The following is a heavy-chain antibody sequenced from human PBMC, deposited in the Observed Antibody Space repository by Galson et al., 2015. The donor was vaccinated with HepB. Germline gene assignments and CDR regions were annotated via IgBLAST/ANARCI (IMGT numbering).Heavy chain of an antibody. J-gene: IGHJ4*02. CDR1: GFTFSSYG. Sequence: SLRLSCAASGFTFSSYGMHWVRQAPGKGLEWVAVISYDGSNKYYADSVKGRFTISRDNSKNTLYLQMNSLRAEDTAVYYCAKLWGVVVAATQVDYWGQGTLVTVSS. V-gene: IGHV3-30*18. D-gene: IGHD2-15*01. CDR2: ISYDGSNK. CDR3: AKLWGVVVAATQVDY.